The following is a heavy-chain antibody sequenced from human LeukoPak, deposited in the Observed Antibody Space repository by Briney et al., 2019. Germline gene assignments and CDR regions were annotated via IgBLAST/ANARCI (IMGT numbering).Heavy chain of an antibody. CDR3: ARAMVEYHYGMDV. J-gene: IGHJ6*02. V-gene: IGHV1-2*02. Sequence: ASVKVSCKASGYTFSDYYMHWVRQAPGQGLGWMGWINPDSGVTNHAQRFEGRVTMTRDTSISTVYMELSRLRSDDTAVYYCARAMVEYHYGMDVWGQGTTVTVSS. D-gene: IGHD3-10*01. CDR1: GYTFSDYY. CDR2: INPDSGVT.